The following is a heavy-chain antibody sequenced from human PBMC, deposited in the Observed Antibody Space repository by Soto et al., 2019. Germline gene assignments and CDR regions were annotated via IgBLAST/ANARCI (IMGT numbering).Heavy chain of an antibody. Sequence: PSETLSLTCTVSGGSISSSSYYRGWIRQPPGKGLEWIGSIYYSGSTYYNPSLKSRVTISVDTSKNQFSLKLSSVTAADTAVYYCARLWGGYSYGHHMDVWAKGTTVTVCS. D-gene: IGHD5-18*01. CDR3: ARLWGGYSYGHHMDV. CDR1: GGSISSSSYY. CDR2: IYYSGST. V-gene: IGHV4-39*01. J-gene: IGHJ6*04.